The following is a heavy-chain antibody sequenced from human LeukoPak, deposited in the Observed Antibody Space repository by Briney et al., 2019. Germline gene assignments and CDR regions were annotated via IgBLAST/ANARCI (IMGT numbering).Heavy chain of an antibody. CDR3: ARGSSIAVAGRLPFDY. V-gene: IGHV4-34*01. J-gene: IGHJ4*02. CDR1: GGSFSGYY. CDR2: INHSGST. D-gene: IGHD6-19*01. Sequence: SETLSLTCAVYGGSFSGYYWSWIRQPPGKGLEWIGEINHSGSTNYNPSLKSRVTISVDTSKNQFSLKLSSVTAADTAVYYCARGSSIAVAGRLPFDYWGQGTLVTVSS.